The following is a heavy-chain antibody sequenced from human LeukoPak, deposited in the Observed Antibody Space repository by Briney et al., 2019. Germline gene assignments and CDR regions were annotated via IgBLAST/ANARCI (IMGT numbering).Heavy chain of an antibody. J-gene: IGHJ4*02. Sequence: SETLSLTCTVSGGSISSYYWSWIRQPPGKGLEWIGYIYYSGSTNYNPSLKSRVTISVDTSKNQFSLKLSSVTAADTAVYYCARDGGTAIVDYWGQGTLVTVSS. CDR1: GGSISSYY. CDR3: ARDGGTAIVDY. V-gene: IGHV4-59*01. D-gene: IGHD5-18*01. CDR2: IYYSGST.